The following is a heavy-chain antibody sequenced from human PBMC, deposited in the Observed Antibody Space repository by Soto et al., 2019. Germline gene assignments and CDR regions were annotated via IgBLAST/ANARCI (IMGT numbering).Heavy chain of an antibody. D-gene: IGHD6-13*01. CDR1: GFTFNNYG. J-gene: IGHJ6*02. CDR2: IWSEGSGY. Sequence: QVQLVESGGGVVEPGGSLRLSCAASGFTFNNYGMHWVRQAPGKGLEWGAVIWSEGSGYYYATSVKGRFTISRDNSKSTLYLKMSSLRAEDTAVYFCARRQISPPTRGAAAARGGMDVWGQGTTVTVSS. CDR3: ARRQISPPTRGAAAARGGMDV. V-gene: IGHV3-33*01.